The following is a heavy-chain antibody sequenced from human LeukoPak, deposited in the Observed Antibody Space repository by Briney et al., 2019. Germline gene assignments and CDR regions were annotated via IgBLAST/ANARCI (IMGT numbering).Heavy chain of an antibody. D-gene: IGHD2-2*01. CDR3: ARGERCPLGYCSNTSCYAPSWFDP. CDR2: ISSSGSTI. Sequence: GGSLRLSCAASGFTFSSYEMNWVRQAPGKGLEWVSYISSSGSTIYYADSVKGRFTISRDNAKNSLYLQMNSLRAEDTAVYYCARGERCPLGYCSNTSCYAPSWFDPWGQGTLVTVSS. CDR1: GFTFSSYE. V-gene: IGHV3-48*03. J-gene: IGHJ5*02.